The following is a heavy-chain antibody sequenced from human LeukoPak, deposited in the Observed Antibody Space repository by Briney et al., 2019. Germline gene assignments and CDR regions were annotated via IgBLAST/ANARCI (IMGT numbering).Heavy chain of an antibody. CDR3: ARWKDYSYGMDV. CDR2: IDARSGIV. Sequence: GGSLRLSCAASGFTFTMFGMNWVRQAPGKGLEWVSYIDARSGIVYYADSVQGRFTISRDDAEDSVFLQMNSLRAEDTAVYYCARWKDYSYGMDVWGQGTTVTVSS. V-gene: IGHV3-48*01. J-gene: IGHJ6*02. D-gene: IGHD1-1*01. CDR1: GFTFTMFG.